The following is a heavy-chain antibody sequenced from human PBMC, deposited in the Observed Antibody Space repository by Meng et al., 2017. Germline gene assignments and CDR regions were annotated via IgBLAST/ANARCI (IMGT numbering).Heavy chain of an antibody. D-gene: IGHD3-22*01. CDR2: IYPGDSDT. J-gene: IGHJ4*02. Sequence: KVSCKGSGYSFTSYWIGWVRQMPGKGLEWMGIIYPGDSDTRYSPSFQGQVTISADKSISTAYLQWSSLKASDTAMYYCASAYYYDSSGYYYFFNWGQGTRVTVSS. V-gene: IGHV5-51*01. CDR1: GYSFTSYW. CDR3: ASAYYYDSSGYYYFFN.